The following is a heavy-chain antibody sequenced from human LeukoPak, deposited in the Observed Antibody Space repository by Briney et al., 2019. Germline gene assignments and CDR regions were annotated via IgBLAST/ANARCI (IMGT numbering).Heavy chain of an antibody. D-gene: IGHD1-1*01. CDR2: ISVTGGST. Sequence: GGSLRLSCAGSGFMFSSYVMSWVRQAPGRGLEWVSAISVTGGSTYSADSVKGRFTISRDNSKNTLYLQMNSLRAEDTAVYYCARAPGWNDAFDIWGQGTMVTVSS. J-gene: IGHJ3*02. V-gene: IGHV3-23*01. CDR3: ARAPGWNDAFDI. CDR1: GFMFSSYV.